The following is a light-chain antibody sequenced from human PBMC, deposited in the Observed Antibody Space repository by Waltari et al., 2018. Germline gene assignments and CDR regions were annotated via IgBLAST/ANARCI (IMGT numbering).Light chain of an antibody. CDR3: QRYFSSPT. CDR2: WAS. CDR1: QSVLYSSRNKNY. J-gene: IGKJ1*01. Sequence: DIVMTQSPDSLAVSLGERATINCKSSQSVLYSSRNKNYLAWYQQKPGQPPELLIYWASTRASGVPSRFSGSGSGTDFTLTISSLQVEDVAVYYCQRYFSSPTFGQGTKVEIK. V-gene: IGKV4-1*01.